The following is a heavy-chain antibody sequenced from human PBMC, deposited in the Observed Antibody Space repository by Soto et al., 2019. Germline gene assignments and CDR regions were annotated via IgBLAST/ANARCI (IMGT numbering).Heavy chain of an antibody. Sequence: QVQLQESGPGLVKPSETLSLTCRISGGSISSYYWNWIRQAPGKGLEWIGFISYSGSTNYNPALTRRVTISVDTSKDQISLRLNSVTAADTAVYYCARVQSTGWGYYYAVDVWGQGTTVTVSS. V-gene: IGHV4-59*01. J-gene: IGHJ6*01. CDR2: ISYSGST. CDR3: ARVQSTGWGYYYAVDV. CDR1: GGSISSYY. D-gene: IGHD2-15*01.